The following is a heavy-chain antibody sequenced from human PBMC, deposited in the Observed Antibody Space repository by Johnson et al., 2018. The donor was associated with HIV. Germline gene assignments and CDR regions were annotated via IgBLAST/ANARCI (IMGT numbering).Heavy chain of an antibody. J-gene: IGHJ3*02. CDR3: ARACRDGYTCDAFDI. CDR2: LFSGDTT. CDR1: GFTVSSNY. Sequence: VQLVESGGGLIQPGGSLRLSCAASGFTVSSNYMSWVRQAPGKGLEWVSVLFSGDTTYYADSVKGRFTISRDNSKNTLYLQMNSLRAEDTAVYYCARACRDGYTCDAFDIWGQGTMVTVSS. V-gene: IGHV3-53*01. D-gene: IGHD5-24*01.